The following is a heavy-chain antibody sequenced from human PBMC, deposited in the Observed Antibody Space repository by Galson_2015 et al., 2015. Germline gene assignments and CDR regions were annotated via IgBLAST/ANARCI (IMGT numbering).Heavy chain of an antibody. CDR1: GGSISSSSYY. D-gene: IGHD3-9*01. CDR3: ARHKKLRYFDWLLGPLDY. CDR2: IYYSGST. J-gene: IGHJ4*02. Sequence: ETLSLTCTVSGGSISSSSYYWGWIRQPPGKGLEWIGSIYYSGSTYYNPSLKSRVTISVDTSKNQFSLKLSSVTAADTAVYYCARHKKLRYFDWLLGPLDYWGQGTLVTVSS. V-gene: IGHV4-39*01.